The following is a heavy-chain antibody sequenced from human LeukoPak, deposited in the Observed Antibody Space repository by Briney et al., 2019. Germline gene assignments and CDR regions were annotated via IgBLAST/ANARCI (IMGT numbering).Heavy chain of an antibody. Sequence: GGSLRLSCAASGFTFSSYWMHWVRQAPEKGLVWVSRIKSDGSSTSYADSVKGRFTISRDNAKNTLYLQMNSLRPEDTAVYYCARNDYLQDWGQGTLVTVPS. CDR2: IKSDGSST. CDR1: GFTFSSYW. V-gene: IGHV3-74*01. J-gene: IGHJ1*01. CDR3: ARNDYLQD.